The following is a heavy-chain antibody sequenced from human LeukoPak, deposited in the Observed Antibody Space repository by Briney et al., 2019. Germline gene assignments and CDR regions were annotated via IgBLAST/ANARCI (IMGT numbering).Heavy chain of an antibody. J-gene: IGHJ4*02. D-gene: IGHD1-26*01. CDR2: IIPLFGTA. CDR1: GGTFSSYA. Sequence: GASVKVSCKASGGTFSSYAISWVRQAPGQGLEWLGGIIPLFGTANYAQKFQGRLTITADESTSTAYMELSSLRSEDTAVYYCARMGGSPDYWGQGTLVTVSS. CDR3: ARMGGSPDY. V-gene: IGHV1-69*01.